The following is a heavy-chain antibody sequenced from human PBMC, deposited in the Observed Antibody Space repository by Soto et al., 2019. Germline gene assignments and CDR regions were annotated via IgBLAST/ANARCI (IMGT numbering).Heavy chain of an antibody. CDR1: GYTFTSYG. D-gene: IGHD1-26*01. V-gene: IGHV1-18*01. Sequence: ASVKVSCKASGYTFTSYGISWVRQAPGQGLEWMGWTSAYNGNTNYAQKLQGRVTMTTDTSTSTAYMELRSLRSDDTAVYYCARDRFDVGATNWFDPWGQGTLVTVSS. CDR3: ARDRFDVGATNWFDP. J-gene: IGHJ5*02. CDR2: TSAYNGNT.